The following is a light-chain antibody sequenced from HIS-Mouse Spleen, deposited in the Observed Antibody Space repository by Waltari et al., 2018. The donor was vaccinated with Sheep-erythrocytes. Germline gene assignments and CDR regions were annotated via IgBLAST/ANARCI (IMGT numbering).Light chain of an antibody. CDR3: MQTLQAPWT. CDR1: QSLLHSNGYNY. Sequence: DIVMTQSPLSLPVTPGEPASISCRSSQSLLHSNGYNYLDWYLQKPGQSPQLLIYLGSNRASGVPDRSSGSGSGTDCTLKISRVEAEDVGVYYCMQTLQAPWTFGQGTKGEIK. V-gene: IGKV2-28*01. CDR2: LGS. J-gene: IGKJ1*01.